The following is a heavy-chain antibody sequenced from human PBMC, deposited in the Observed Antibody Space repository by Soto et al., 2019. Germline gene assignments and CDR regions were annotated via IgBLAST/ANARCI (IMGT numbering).Heavy chain of an antibody. CDR2: IDWDDDK. Sequence: GSGPTLVNPTQTLTLTCTFSGFSLSTSGMYVSWIRQPPGKALEWLALIDWDDDKYYSTSLKTRLTISKDTSKNQVVLTMTNMDPVDTATYYCARIRGSSWDYGMDVWGQGTTVTVSS. D-gene: IGHD6-13*01. V-gene: IGHV2-70*01. CDR3: ARIRGSSWDYGMDV. J-gene: IGHJ6*02. CDR1: GFSLSTSGMY.